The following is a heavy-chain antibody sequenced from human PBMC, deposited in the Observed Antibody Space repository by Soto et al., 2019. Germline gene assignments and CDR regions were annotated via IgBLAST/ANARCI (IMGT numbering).Heavy chain of an antibody. CDR1: GFTFSSYS. CDR2: ISSSSSYI. J-gene: IGHJ4*02. CDR3: ASGAAVAGHY. V-gene: IGHV3-21*01. D-gene: IGHD6-19*01. Sequence: GESLKISCAASGFTFSSYSMNWVRQAPGKGLEWVSSISSSSSYIYYADSVKGRFTISRDNAKNSLYLQMNSLRAEDTAVYYCASGAAVAGHYWGQGTLVTVSS.